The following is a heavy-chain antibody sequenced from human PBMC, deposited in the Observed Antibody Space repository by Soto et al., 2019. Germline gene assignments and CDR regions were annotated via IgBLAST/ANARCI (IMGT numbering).Heavy chain of an antibody. Sequence: GGSLRLSCAASGFTVSSNYMSWVRQAPGKGLEWVSVIYSGGSTYYADSVKGRFTISRDNSKNTLYLQRNSLRAEDTAVYYWATVSPAQTSYYYYYYYMDVWGKGTTVTVSS. CDR1: GFTVSSNY. CDR2: IYSGGST. D-gene: IGHD2-2*01. V-gene: IGHV3-66*01. J-gene: IGHJ6*03. CDR3: ATVSPAQTSYYYYYYYMDV.